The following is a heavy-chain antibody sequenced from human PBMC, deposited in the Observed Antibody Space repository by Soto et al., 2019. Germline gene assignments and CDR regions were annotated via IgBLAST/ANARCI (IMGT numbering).Heavy chain of an antibody. D-gene: IGHD5-12*01. CDR2: IYPGDSDT. CDR3: ARAHIVATMSGYGMDV. Sequence: GESLKISCKGSGYSFTSYWIGWVRRMPGKGLEWMGIIYPGDSDTRYSPSFQGQVTISADKSISTAYLQWSSLKASDTAMYYCARAHIVATMSGYGMDVWGQGTTVTVSS. CDR1: GYSFTSYW. V-gene: IGHV5-51*01. J-gene: IGHJ6*02.